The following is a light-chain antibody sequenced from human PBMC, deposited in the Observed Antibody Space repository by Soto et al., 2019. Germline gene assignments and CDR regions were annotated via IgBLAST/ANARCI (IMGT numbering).Light chain of an antibody. J-gene: IGKJ5*01. CDR3: QKSGT. CDR1: QSVSNH. CDR2: DAS. V-gene: IGKV3-11*01. Sequence: EIVLTQSPATLSLSPGERATLACRASQSVSNHLGWYQQKPGQAPRLLIYDASNRATAIPARFSGGGYGTDFTLTISSLEPEEFAVDYCQKSGTFGQGTRLEIK.